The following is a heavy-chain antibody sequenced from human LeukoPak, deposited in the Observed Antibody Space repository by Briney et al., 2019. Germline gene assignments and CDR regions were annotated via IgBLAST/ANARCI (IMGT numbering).Heavy chain of an antibody. Sequence: PSETLSLTCTVSVGSNSRCYWRWIRQPPGKGLEWMGYIYYKWSTNYNPSLKSRVTISVDTSKNQFSLKMSSVTAADTAVYYCARDGAENWFDPWGQGTLVTVSS. V-gene: IGHV4-59*01. CDR2: IYYKWST. D-gene: IGHD3-10*01. CDR3: ARDGAENWFDP. J-gene: IGHJ5*02. CDR1: VGSNSRCY.